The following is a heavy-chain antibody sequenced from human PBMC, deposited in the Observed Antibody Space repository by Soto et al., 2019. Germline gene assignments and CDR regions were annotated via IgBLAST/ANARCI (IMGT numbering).Heavy chain of an antibody. CDR1: GFTFSSYA. CDR2: ISYDGSNK. Sequence: GGCLRRSCAASGFTFSSYAMRWVRQAPGKGLEWVAVISYDGSNKYYADSVKGRFTISRDNSKNTLYLQMNSLRAEDTAVYYCARESLRYYDILTGYPDYWGQGTLVTVSS. J-gene: IGHJ4*02. CDR3: ARESLRYYDILTGYPDY. D-gene: IGHD3-9*01. V-gene: IGHV3-30-3*01.